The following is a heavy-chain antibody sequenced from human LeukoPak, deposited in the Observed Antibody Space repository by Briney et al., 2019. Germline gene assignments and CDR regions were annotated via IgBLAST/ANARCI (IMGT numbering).Heavy chain of an antibody. J-gene: IGHJ4*02. V-gene: IGHV4-59*11. CDR1: GGSITSHY. CDR3: ASMMMDYDFWTGRPKSVEY. CDR2: IYYTGFT. Sequence: PSETLSLTCTVSGGSITSHYWSWIRQPPGKGLEGIGYIYYTGFTNYNPSLKSRVTMSVDTSNNQFYLKLTSVTAADTAVFYCASMMMDYDFWTGRPKSVEYWGQGTLVTVSS. D-gene: IGHD3-3*01.